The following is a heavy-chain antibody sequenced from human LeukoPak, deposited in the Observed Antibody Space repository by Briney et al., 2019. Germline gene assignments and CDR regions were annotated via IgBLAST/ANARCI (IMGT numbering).Heavy chain of an antibody. D-gene: IGHD3-3*01. Sequence: ASVKVSCKASGGTFISYAISWVRQAPGQGLEWMGGIIPIFGTANYAQRFQGRVTITTDESTSTAYMELSSLRSEDTAVYYCASSRSQEAHFGVVTDYYFDYWGQGTLVTVSS. CDR2: IIPIFGTA. CDR3: ASSRSQEAHFGVVTDYYFDY. V-gene: IGHV1-69*05. CDR1: GGTFISYA. J-gene: IGHJ4*02.